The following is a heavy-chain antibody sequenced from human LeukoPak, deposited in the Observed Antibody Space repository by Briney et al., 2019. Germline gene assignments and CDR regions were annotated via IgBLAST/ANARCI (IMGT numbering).Heavy chain of an antibody. J-gene: IGHJ6*02. V-gene: IGHV3-23*01. CDR2: ISGGGSVT. Sequence: GGSLRISCAVSALIFSNYAMSGVRQAPGKGLEWVSAISGGGSVTYYTDSVKGRFTISRDNSRNTLYLQMHSLRAEDTAVYYCAKDNHTSGYGLDVWGQGTTVTVSS. CDR3: AKDNHTSGYGLDV. CDR1: ALIFSNYA. D-gene: IGHD1-26*01.